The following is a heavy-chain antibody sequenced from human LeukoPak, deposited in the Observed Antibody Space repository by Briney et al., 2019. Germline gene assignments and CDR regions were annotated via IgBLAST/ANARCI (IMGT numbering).Heavy chain of an antibody. J-gene: IGHJ4*02. D-gene: IGHD1-26*01. CDR1: GDSVSSNSAA. Sequence: SQTLSLTCAISGDSVSSNSAAWNWIRQSPSRGLEWLGRTYYRSTWYNDYAVSVQSRITIHPDTSKNQFSLQLNSLTPEDTAVYFCARERGSPTWFDYWGQGTLVTVPS. CDR3: ARERGSPTWFDY. CDR2: TYYRSTWYN. V-gene: IGHV6-1*01.